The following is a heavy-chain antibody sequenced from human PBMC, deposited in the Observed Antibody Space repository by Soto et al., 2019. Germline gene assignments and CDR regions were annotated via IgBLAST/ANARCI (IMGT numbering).Heavy chain of an antibody. V-gene: IGHV1-18*01. CDR2: ISAFNGNK. CDR3: AGGGDYYYGLDV. CDR1: GYTFSSYG. D-gene: IGHD3-16*01. J-gene: IGHJ6*02. Sequence: QVQVVQSGGEVKKPGASVKVSCTASGYTFSSYGVSWVRQAPGQGLEWMGWISAFNGNKNYAQKFQGRVTMTTDTSTSTAYMELRSLTSDDTAVYYCAGGGDYYYGLDVWGQGTTVIVSS.